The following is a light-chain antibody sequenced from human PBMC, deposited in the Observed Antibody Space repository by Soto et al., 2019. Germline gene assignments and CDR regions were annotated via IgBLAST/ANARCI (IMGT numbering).Light chain of an antibody. CDR1: SSDVGGYNY. CDR3: CSYAGSYTYV. V-gene: IGLV2-11*01. Sequence: SVLTQPRSVSGSPGQSVTVSCTGTSSDVGGYNYVSLYQQHPGKAPKLMIYDVSKRPSGVPDRFSGSKSGNTASLTISGLQAEDEADYYCCSYAGSYTYVFGTGTKVTV. J-gene: IGLJ1*01. CDR2: DVS.